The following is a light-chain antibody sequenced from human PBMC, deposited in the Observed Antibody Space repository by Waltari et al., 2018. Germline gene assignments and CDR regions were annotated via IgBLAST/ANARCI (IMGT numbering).Light chain of an antibody. CDR2: AAS. Sequence: ETVLTQSPCSLSLSPGETATLSCRASQSVGHTYLAWYQQMPGQAPRLVIYAASSRATGVPDRFSGSGAGSGSGTNFTLTISRLEPEDFAVYYCQQDGTSVFSVGPGTKV. V-gene: IGKV3-20*01. J-gene: IGKJ3*01. CDR1: QSVGHTY. CDR3: QQDGTSVFS.